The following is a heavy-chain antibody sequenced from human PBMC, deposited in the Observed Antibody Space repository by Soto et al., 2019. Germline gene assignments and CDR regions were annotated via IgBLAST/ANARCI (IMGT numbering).Heavy chain of an antibody. Sequence: AAVKVSCKASGCTLISSAGQWVRQARGQRREWIGWIVVGSGNTNYAQKFQERVTITRDMSTNTADMELSSLRSEDTAVYYCAADKDYNFWSGYRTSGMDVWGQGTTVTVSS. D-gene: IGHD3-3*01. J-gene: IGHJ6*02. CDR2: IVVGSGNT. V-gene: IGHV1-58*01. CDR3: AADKDYNFWSGYRTSGMDV. CDR1: GCTLISSA.